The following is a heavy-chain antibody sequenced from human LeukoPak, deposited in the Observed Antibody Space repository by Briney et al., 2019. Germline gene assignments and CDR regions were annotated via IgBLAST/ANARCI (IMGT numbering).Heavy chain of an antibody. V-gene: IGHV1-69*06. J-gene: IGHJ4*02. D-gene: IGHD1-26*01. Sequence: PEASVKVSCKASGGTFSSYAISWVRQAPGQGLEWMGGIIPIFGTANYAQKFQGRVTITADKSTSTAYMELSSLRSEDTAVYYCAGVAGDGGSYSYWGQGTLVTVSS. CDR3: AGVAGDGGSYSY. CDR2: IIPIFGTA. CDR1: GGTFSSYA.